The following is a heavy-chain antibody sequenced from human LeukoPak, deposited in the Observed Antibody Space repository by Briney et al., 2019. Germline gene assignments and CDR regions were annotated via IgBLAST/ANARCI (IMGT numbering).Heavy chain of an antibody. D-gene: IGHD6-19*01. CDR2: ISSSSSYI. CDR1: GFTFSSYS. Sequence: GSLRLSCAASGFTFSSYSMNWVRQAPGRGLEWVSSISSSSSYIYYADSVKGRFTISRDNAKNTLSLQMNSLRAEDTAVYYCAREYSSGWTSDYWGQGTLVTVSS. J-gene: IGHJ4*02. CDR3: AREYSSGWTSDY. V-gene: IGHV3-21*01.